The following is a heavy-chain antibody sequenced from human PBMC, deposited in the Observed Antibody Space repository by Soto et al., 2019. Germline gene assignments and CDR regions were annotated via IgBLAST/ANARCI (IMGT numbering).Heavy chain of an antibody. D-gene: IGHD3-3*01. CDR3: ARVSGTIFGVVTPSNSY. Sequence: TGGSLRLSCAASGFTFSDYYMSWIRQAPGKGLEWVSYISSSSSYTNYADSVKGRFTISRDNAKNSLYLQMNSLVAEDTAVYYCARVSGTIFGVVTPSNSYWGQGT. J-gene: IGHJ4*02. CDR1: GFTFSDYY. CDR2: ISSSSSYT. V-gene: IGHV3-11*06.